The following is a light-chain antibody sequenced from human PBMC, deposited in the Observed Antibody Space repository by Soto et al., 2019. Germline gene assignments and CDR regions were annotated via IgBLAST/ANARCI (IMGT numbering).Light chain of an antibody. Sequence: MQVTQSPSCLSAAVGDTVTISCRASQGIATGLAWYQQKPGAPPKLLIYDASTLERGIPSRFSGRGSGTHFILTINNLQPEDFATYYCQQFNSLFGQGTRLEI. V-gene: IGKV1-13*02. CDR3: QQFNSL. J-gene: IGKJ5*01. CDR1: QGIATG. CDR2: DAS.